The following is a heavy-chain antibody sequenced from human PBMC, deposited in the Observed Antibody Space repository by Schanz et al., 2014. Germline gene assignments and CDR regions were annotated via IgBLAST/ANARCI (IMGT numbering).Heavy chain of an antibody. Sequence: EVHLVESGGGLGQRGGSLIVSCEGSGFTFNSYSMNWVRQAPGKGLEWISYISSTSSSKDYADSVKGRFSISRDNAKNSLYLQMNSLRDEDTAVYYCAKDGEIWSGYTEYFDSWGQGTLVTVSS. CDR3: AKDGEIWSGYTEYFDS. V-gene: IGHV3-48*02. J-gene: IGHJ4*02. CDR1: GFTFNSYS. CDR2: ISSTSSSK. D-gene: IGHD3-3*01.